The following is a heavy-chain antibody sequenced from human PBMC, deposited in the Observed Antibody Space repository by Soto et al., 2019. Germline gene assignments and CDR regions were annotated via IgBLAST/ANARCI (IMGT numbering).Heavy chain of an antibody. CDR2: IYYSGST. D-gene: IGHD3-10*01. J-gene: IGHJ4*02. Sequence: KPSETLSLTCTVSGGSISSSSYYWGWIRQPPGKGLEWIGSIYYSGSTYYNPSLKSRVTISVDTSKNQFSLKLSSVTAADTAVYYCARGEYYYGSGSYYNLFDYWGQGTLVTVSS. V-gene: IGHV4-39*01. CDR3: ARGEYYYGSGSYYNLFDY. CDR1: GGSISSSSYY.